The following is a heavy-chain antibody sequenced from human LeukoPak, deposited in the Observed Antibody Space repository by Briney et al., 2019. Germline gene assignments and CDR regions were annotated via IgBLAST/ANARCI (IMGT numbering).Heavy chain of an antibody. CDR2: IVFSGTT. CDR3: GRGFNY. J-gene: IGHJ4*02. V-gene: IGHV4-59*01. CDR1: GGSFSNFY. Sequence: PSETLSLTCTVSGGSFSNFYWSWIRQSPGKGLEWIGYIVFSGTTNYNPSLRSRATISVDTSKNQFSLRLTSVTASDTAVYYCGRGFNYWGQGTLVTVST.